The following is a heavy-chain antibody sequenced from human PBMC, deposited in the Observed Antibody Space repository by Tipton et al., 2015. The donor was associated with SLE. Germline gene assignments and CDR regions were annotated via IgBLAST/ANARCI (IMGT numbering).Heavy chain of an antibody. CDR1: GGSISSSSYY. CDR3: ARGPTCGTDCYWAFDY. V-gene: IGHV4-39*01. J-gene: IGHJ4*02. Sequence: TLSLTCTVSGGSISSSSYYWGWIRQPPGKGLEWVGSIYYSGTTYYHPSCKSRVTISVDTSKNQFSLKLSSVTAADSAVYYCARGPTCGTDCYWAFDYWGQGTLVTVSS. D-gene: IGHD2-21*02. CDR2: IYYSGTT.